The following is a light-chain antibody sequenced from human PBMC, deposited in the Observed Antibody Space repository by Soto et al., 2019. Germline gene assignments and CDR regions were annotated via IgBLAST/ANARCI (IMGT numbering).Light chain of an antibody. CDR3: VAWDDSLNGPV. CDR1: SSNIGSNS. CDR2: SNS. Sequence: QSALTQPPSASGTPGQRVTISCSGSSSNIGSNSVNWYQHLPGTAPKVLIYSNSQRPSGVPDRFSGSKSGTSASLAISGLQSEDEADYYCVAWDDSLNGPVLGGGTKVTVL. V-gene: IGLV1-44*01. J-gene: IGLJ2*01.